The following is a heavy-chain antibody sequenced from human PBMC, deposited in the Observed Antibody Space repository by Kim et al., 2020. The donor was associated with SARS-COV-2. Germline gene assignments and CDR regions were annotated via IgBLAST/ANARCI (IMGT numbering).Heavy chain of an antibody. CDR1: GGTFSSYA. Sequence: SVKVSCKASGGTFSSYAISWVRQAPGQGLEWMGRIIPILGIANYAQKFQGRVTITADKSTSTAYMELSSLRSEDTAVYYCAREGYGSGARGAFDIWGQGTMVTVSS. J-gene: IGHJ3*02. CDR2: IIPILGIA. D-gene: IGHD3-10*01. CDR3: AREGYGSGARGAFDI. V-gene: IGHV1-69*04.